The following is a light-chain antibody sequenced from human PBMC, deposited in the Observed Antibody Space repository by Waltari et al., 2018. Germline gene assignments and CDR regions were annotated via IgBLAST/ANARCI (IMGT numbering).Light chain of an antibody. V-gene: IGLV1-47*01. CDR1: SSNIGSNF. CDR3: AAWDDSLSTWV. J-gene: IGLJ3*02. Sequence: QSVLTQPPSASGTPGQRVAISCSGSSSNIGSNFVYWYQQLPGTAPELLIYRNNQRPSGVPGRISGSKSGTAASLAVSGLRSEDEADFYCAAWDDSLSTWVFGGGTKLTVL. CDR2: RNN.